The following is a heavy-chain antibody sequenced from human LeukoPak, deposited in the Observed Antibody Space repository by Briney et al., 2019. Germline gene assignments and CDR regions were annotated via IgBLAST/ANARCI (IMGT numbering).Heavy chain of an antibody. CDR3: ARASVGDPPLYYYGMDV. V-gene: IGHV4-59*01. CDR2: IYYSGST. Sequence: SSGTLSLTCTVSGGSISSYYWSWIRQPPGKGLEWIGYIYYSGSTNYNPSLKSRVTISVDTSKNQFSLKLSSVTAADTAVYYCARASVGDPPLYYYGMDVWGKGTTVTVSS. J-gene: IGHJ6*04. D-gene: IGHD4-17*01. CDR1: GGSISSYY.